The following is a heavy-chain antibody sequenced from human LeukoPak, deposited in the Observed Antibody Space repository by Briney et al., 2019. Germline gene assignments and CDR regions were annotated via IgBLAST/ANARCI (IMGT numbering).Heavy chain of an antibody. CDR3: ARAPRGTTSHFDL. D-gene: IGHD1-7*01. V-gene: IGHV3-20*04. J-gene: IGHJ4*02. CDR1: GFTFYDYD. CDR2: INWNDGST. Sequence: GGSVTLSCTASGFTFYDYDMIWLPQAPGKGREGGTDINWNDGSTGYAVSVRGRFTNTRDNAKNSLYLQMNSLRAEDTALYYCARAPRGTTSHFDLWGQGTLVTVSS.